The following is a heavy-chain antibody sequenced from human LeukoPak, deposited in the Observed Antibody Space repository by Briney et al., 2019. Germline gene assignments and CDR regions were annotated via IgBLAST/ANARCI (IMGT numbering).Heavy chain of an antibody. CDR3: VASSGDYVVSYYGMDV. V-gene: IGHV3-64D*06. D-gene: IGHD4-17*01. Sequence: GGSLRLSCSASGFTFSSYAMHWVRQAPGKGLEYVSAISSNGGSTYYADSVKGRFTISRDNSKNTLYLQMSSLRAEDTAVYYCVASSGDYVVSYYGMDVWAKGPRSPSPQ. CDR1: GFTFSSYA. CDR2: ISSNGGST. J-gene: IGHJ6*04.